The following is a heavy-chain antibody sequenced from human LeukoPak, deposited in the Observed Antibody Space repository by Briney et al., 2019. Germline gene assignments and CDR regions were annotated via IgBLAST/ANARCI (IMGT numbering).Heavy chain of an antibody. Sequence: PGRSLRLSCAASGFTFSDYYMSWIRQAPGKGLEWVSYISSGSSSKNYADSVKGRFTISRDNAKNSLYLQMNSLRAEDTAVYYCARESRATGLNLFDDWGQGTLVTVSS. V-gene: IGHV3-11*06. J-gene: IGHJ4*02. CDR1: GFTFSDYY. CDR3: ARESRATGLNLFDD. D-gene: IGHD1-26*01. CDR2: ISSGSSSK.